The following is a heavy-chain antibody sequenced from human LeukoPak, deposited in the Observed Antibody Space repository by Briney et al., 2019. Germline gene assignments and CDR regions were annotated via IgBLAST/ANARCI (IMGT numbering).Heavy chain of an antibody. Sequence: SVKVSCKASGGTFSSYAISWVRQAPVQGLEWMGGIIPIFGTANYAQKFQGRVTITTDESTSTAYMELSSLRSEDTAVYYCARGLWFGELSPNWFDPWGQGTLVTVSS. J-gene: IGHJ5*02. CDR2: IIPIFGTA. D-gene: IGHD3-10*01. V-gene: IGHV1-69*05. CDR3: ARGLWFGELSPNWFDP. CDR1: GGTFSSYA.